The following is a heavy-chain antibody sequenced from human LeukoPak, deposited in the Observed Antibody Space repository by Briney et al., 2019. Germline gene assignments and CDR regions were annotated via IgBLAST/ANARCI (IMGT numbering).Heavy chain of an antibody. J-gene: IGHJ5*02. CDR2: ISDSGGNT. V-gene: IGHV3-23*01. CDR3: AKDVRGYCSGGRCYGWFDP. D-gene: IGHD2-15*01. CDR1: GFTFSNYA. Sequence: GGSLRLSCAASGFTFSNYAMSWVRQAPGKGLEWVSAISDSGGNTYYTDSVKGRFTISRDNSKNTLYLQMSSLRAEDTAVYYCAKDVRGYCSGGRCYGWFDPWGQGTLVTVSS.